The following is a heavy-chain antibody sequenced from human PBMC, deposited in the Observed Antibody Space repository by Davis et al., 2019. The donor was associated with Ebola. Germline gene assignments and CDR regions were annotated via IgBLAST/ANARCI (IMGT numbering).Heavy chain of an antibody. CDR1: GYTFTSYY. D-gene: IGHD3-10*01. J-gene: IGHJ4*02. Sequence: AASVKVSCKAFGYTFTSYYIHWVRQAPGQGLEWMGIVNPSGGSTTYAQKFQGRVNMTRDTSTSTVYMELSSLRSEDTAVYYCASGTYYGSGSYIDYWGQGTLVTVS. V-gene: IGHV1-46*01. CDR2: VNPSGGST. CDR3: ASGTYYGSGSYIDY.